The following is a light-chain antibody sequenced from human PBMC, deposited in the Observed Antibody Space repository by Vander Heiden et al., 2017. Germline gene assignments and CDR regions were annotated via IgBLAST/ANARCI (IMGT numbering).Light chain of an antibody. Sequence: EIVMTQSPATLSVSPGERATLSCRASQSVSSNLAGYQQKPGQAPRLLIYGASTRATGIPARFSGSGSGTEFTLTISSRQSEDFAVYYCQQNNNWPPITFGPGTRLEIK. V-gene: IGKV3-15*01. CDR1: QSVSSN. CDR2: GAS. CDR3: QQNNNWPPIT. J-gene: IGKJ5*01.